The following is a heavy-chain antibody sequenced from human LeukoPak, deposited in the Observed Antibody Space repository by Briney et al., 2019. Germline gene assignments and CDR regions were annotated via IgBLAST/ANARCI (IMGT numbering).Heavy chain of an antibody. J-gene: IGHJ6*02. CDR3: ARGAGNYYFYGMDV. CDR2: IYYSGST. V-gene: IGHV4-59*01. Sequence: PSETLSLTCTVSGGSLSSYYWTWIRQPPGKGLEWIGYIYYSGSTNYNPSLKSRVTVSVDTSKNQFSLKLSSVTAADTAVYYCARGAGNYYFYGMDVWGQGTTVTVSS. CDR1: GGSLSSYY.